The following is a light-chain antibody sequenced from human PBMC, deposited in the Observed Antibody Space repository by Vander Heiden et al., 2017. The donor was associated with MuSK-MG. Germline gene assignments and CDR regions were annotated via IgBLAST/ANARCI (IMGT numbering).Light chain of an antibody. Sequence: QAGLTQPPSVSKGLRQTATLTCTGNNNNVGNEGAAWLQQHQGHPPKLLSYRNKNRPSGIPERFSASTSGNTASLTTTGLQPEDEADYYCSAWDSSRSVWVFGGGTKLTVL. CDR2: RNK. CDR1: NNNVGNEG. CDR3: SAWDSSRSVWV. J-gene: IGLJ3*02. V-gene: IGLV10-54*04.